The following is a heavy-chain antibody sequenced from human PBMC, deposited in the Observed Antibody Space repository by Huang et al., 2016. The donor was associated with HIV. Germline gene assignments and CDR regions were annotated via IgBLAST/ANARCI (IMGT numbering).Heavy chain of an antibody. CDR2: RTLDGKNK. V-gene: IGHV3-30*18. CDR1: GFTFSGYG. CDR3: AKDNDLYYFDY. J-gene: IGHJ4*02. Sequence: QVHLVESGGGVVQPGRSLRLSCAAAGFTFSGYGMHWVRQAPGKGLEWVGVRTLDGKNKYYADSVGGGFTVSRDNAQNTVSLQMNTLRAEDTAVYYCAKDNDLYYFDYWGQGTLVTVSS. D-gene: IGHD1-1*01.